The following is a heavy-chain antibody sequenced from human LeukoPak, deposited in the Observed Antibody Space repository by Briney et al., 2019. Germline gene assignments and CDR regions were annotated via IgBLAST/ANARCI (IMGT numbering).Heavy chain of an antibody. J-gene: IGHJ4*02. CDR3: AGTRLGASPE. V-gene: IGHV3-21*04. Sequence: PGGSLRLSCAASGFTFSSYSMNWVRQAPGKGLEWVSSISSSSSYIYYADSVKGRFTISRDNSKNTLYLQMNSLRAEDTAVYYCAGTRLGASPEWGQGTLVTVSS. D-gene: IGHD3-16*01. CDR2: ISSSSSYI. CDR1: GFTFSSYS.